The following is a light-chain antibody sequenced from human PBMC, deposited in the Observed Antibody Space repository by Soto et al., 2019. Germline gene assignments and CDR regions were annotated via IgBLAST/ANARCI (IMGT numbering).Light chain of an antibody. CDR2: EVS. J-gene: IGLJ1*01. CDR3: SSYTTSGTRV. Sequence: QSVLTQPASVSGSPGQSITISCTGTTSDVGGYSFVSWYQLHPGKAPKLMIYEVSNRPSGVSNRFSGSKSGNTASLTISGLQAEDESDYYCSSYTTSGTRVFGTGTKAIV. V-gene: IGLV2-14*01. CDR1: TSDVGGYSF.